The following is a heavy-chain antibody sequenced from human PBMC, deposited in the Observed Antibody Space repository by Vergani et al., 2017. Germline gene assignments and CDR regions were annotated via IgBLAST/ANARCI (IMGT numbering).Heavy chain of an antibody. V-gene: IGHV1-2*02. CDR3: ARVNRYSSGWYYYVFFDD. CDR1: GYTFTGYY. D-gene: IGHD6-19*01. J-gene: IGHJ4*02. Sequence: QVQLVQSGAEVKKPGASVKVSCKASGYTFTGYYMHWVRQAPGQGLEGMGWINPNSGGTNYAQKFQGRVTMTRDTSISTVYMELRRLRSDDTAVYYCARVNRYSSGWYYYVFFDDWGQGTLVTVSS. CDR2: INPNSGGT.